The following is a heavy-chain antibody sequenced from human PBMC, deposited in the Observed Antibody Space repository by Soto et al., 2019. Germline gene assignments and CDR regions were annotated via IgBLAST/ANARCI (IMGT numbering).Heavy chain of an antibody. J-gene: IGHJ4*02. Sequence: SVNVSCKASGGTFSSYTISWVRQAPGQGLEWMGRIIPILGIANYAQKFQGRVTITADKSTSTAYMELSSLRSEDTAVYYCAREPYYYDSSGYDFDYWGQGTLVTVSS. D-gene: IGHD3-22*01. CDR3: AREPYYYDSSGYDFDY. CDR1: GGTFSSYT. V-gene: IGHV1-69*04. CDR2: IIPILGIA.